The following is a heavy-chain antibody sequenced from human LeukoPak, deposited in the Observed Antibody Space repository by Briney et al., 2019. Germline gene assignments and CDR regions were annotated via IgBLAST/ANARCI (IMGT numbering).Heavy chain of an antibody. Sequence: SETLSLTCAVYGGSFSGYYWSWIRQPPGKGLEWIGEINHSGSTNYNPSLKSRVTISVDTSKNQFSLKLSSVTAADTAVYYCAIPGRGEMATIDDAFDIWGQGTMVTVSS. V-gene: IGHV4-34*01. D-gene: IGHD5-24*01. CDR3: AIPGRGEMATIDDAFDI. CDR1: GGSFSGYY. CDR2: INHSGST. J-gene: IGHJ3*02.